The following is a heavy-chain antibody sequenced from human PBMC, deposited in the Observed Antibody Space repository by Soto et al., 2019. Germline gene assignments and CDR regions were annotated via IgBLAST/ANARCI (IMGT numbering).Heavy chain of an antibody. Sequence: AETLSLTCTVSGGSVIEVNYYWTCIRQPPGKGLELIGSVYYTGSTDYSPSLRSRVTISLDTSKHQFSLNLTSVTAADTAVYYCARDVLAARHYYGMGVWGQGATVTVSS. V-gene: IGHV4-61*01. CDR2: VYYTGST. D-gene: IGHD2-21*02. CDR1: GGSVIEVNYY. CDR3: ARDVLAARHYYGMGV. J-gene: IGHJ6*02.